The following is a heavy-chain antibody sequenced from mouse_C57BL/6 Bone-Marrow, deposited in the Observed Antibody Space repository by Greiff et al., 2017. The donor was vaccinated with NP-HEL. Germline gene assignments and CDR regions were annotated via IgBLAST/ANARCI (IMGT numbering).Heavy chain of an antibody. CDR2: IYPGSGST. Sequence: QVQLQQPGAELVKPGASVKMSCKASGYTFTSYWITWVKQRPGQGLEWIGDIYPGSGSTNYNEKFKSKATLTADTSSSTAYMQLSSLTSEDSAVYYCARWDGNYAMDYWGQGNSVTVSS. J-gene: IGHJ4*01. CDR1: GYTFTSYW. CDR3: ARWDGNYAMDY. D-gene: IGHD1-1*01. V-gene: IGHV1-55*01.